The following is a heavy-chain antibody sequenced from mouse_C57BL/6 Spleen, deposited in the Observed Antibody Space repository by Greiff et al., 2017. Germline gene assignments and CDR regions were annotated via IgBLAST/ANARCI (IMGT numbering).Heavy chain of an antibody. CDR1: GYTFTDYY. J-gene: IGHJ3*01. CDR3: ASSPVAY. Sequence: VQLQQSGPELVKPGASVKISCKASGYTFTDYYMNWVKQSHGKSLEWIGDINPNNGGTSYNQKFKGKATLTVDKSSSTAYMELRSLTSEDSAVYYCASSPVAYWGQGTLVTVSA. CDR2: INPNNGGT. V-gene: IGHV1-26*01.